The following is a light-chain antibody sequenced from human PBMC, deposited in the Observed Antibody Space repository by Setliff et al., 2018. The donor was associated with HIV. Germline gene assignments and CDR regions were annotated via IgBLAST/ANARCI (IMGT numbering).Light chain of an antibody. V-gene: IGLV2-11*01. CDR1: SSDVGGYDY. CDR2: GVS. Sequence: QSVLTQPRSVSGSRGQSVTFSCTGASSDVGGYDYVSWYQQHPGKATKLIIYGVSKRPSGVPARFSGFKSGNTASLTISGLQPEDEADYYCCSYAGSYTFVFGKGTKVTV. J-gene: IGLJ1*01. CDR3: CSYAGSYTFV.